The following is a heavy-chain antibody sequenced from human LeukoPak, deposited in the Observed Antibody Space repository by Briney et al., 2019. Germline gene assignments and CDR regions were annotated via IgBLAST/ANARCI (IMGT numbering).Heavy chain of an antibody. J-gene: IGHJ2*01. CDR2: INPNTGDT. V-gene: IGHV1-2*02. CDR3: ARDWPGISLHFDL. Sequence: ASVKVSCKASGFTFNAYYIHWVRQAPGQGLEWMGWINPNTGDTNFAQKFQGRVAMARDTSLSTAYMDLSRLTSDDTAVYYCARDWPGISLHFDLWGRGTLITVSS. CDR1: GFTFNAYY. D-gene: IGHD2-15*01.